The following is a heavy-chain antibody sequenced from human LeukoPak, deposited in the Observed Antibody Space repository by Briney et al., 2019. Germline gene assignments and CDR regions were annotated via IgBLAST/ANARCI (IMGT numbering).Heavy chain of an antibody. CDR1: AFSLSIYS. CDR3: ATAPCGTSDYIDV. CDR2: ISVSGTF. Sequence: GGSLRLSCAASAFSLSIYSIKWVRQTPGKGLEWLSDISVSGTFHYADSVKGRFSISRDNGRNSVSLQMNRLRVGDTGVYFCATAPCGTSDYIDVWGRGTTVSVSS. J-gene: IGHJ6*03. V-gene: IGHV3-48*01. D-gene: IGHD1-26*01.